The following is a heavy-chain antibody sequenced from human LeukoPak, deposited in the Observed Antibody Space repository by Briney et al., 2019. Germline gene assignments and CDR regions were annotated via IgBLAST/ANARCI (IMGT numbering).Heavy chain of an antibody. V-gene: IGHV5-51*01. J-gene: IGHJ4*02. CDR1: GYRFTSYW. CDR2: IYPGDSDT. Sequence: GESLKISCKGSGYRFTSYWIGWVRQMPGKGLEWMGIIYPGDSDTKYSPSFQGQVTFSADKSISTAYLQWSSLKASDTAIYYCGRGPPQSYYFDYWGQGTLVTVSS. CDR3: GRGPPQSYYFDY.